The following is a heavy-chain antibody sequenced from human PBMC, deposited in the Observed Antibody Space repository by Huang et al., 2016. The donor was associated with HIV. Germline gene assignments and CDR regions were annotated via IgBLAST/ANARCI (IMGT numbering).Heavy chain of an antibody. CDR3: ARPKMTDTASDSSWSYFDF. Sequence: QVRLDQWGPRLLKPSDTLSLKCAVYGDSFSGYFWTWIRQSPVKGLEGIGEVNHRGSATYNPSRKSRVFMSLDSSKNQFYLNLTSVTAADTAVYFCARPKMTDTASDSSWSYFDFWSQGTPVTVSS. J-gene: IGHJ4*02. CDR2: VNHRGSA. CDR1: GDSFSGYF. D-gene: IGHD3-10*01. V-gene: IGHV4-34*01.